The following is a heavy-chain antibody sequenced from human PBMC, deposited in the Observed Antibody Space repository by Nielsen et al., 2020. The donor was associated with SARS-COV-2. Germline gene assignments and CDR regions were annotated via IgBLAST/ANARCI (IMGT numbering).Heavy chain of an antibody. V-gene: IGHV4-34*01. CDR3: ASEAAMSAFDI. Sequence: SETLSLTCAVFGGSFSDYHWSWIRQPPGKGLEWIAEISHSGSTNYNPSLKSRVTISVDTSKNQFSLKLSSVTAADTAVYYCASEAAMSAFDIWGQGTMVTVSS. J-gene: IGHJ3*02. CDR1: GGSFSDYH. D-gene: IGHD2-2*01. CDR2: ISHSGST.